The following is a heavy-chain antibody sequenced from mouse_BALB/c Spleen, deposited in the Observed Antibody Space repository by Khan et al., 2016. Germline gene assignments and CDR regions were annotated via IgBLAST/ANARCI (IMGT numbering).Heavy chain of an antibody. CDR1: GFDFSRYW. CDR3: EGTFWYLDV. D-gene: IGHD2-14*01. Sequence: EVQLLESGGGLVQPGGSLKLSCAASGFDFSRYWMSWVRQAPGKGLEWIGEINPDSSTINYTPSLKDKFIISRDNSNNTAYLQMSNVRSEDTALYYCEGTFWYLDVWGAGTTVTVSS. J-gene: IGHJ1*01. V-gene: IGHV4-1*02. CDR2: INPDSSTI.